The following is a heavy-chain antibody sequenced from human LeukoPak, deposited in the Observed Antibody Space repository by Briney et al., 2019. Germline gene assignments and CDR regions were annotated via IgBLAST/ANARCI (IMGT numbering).Heavy chain of an antibody. V-gene: IGHV4-59*01. Sequence: SETLSLTCTVPGGSITSYYWSWIRQPPGKGLEWIGYIYYSGSTYYNPSLKSRVTISIDTSKNQFSLKVSSVTAADTAVYYCARSTYSGTYSGGYWGQGTLVTVSS. CDR3: ARSTYSGTYSGGY. CDR1: GGSITSYY. D-gene: IGHD1-26*01. CDR2: IYYSGST. J-gene: IGHJ4*02.